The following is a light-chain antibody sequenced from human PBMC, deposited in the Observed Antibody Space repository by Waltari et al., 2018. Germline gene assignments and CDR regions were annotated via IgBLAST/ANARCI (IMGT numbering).Light chain of an antibody. CDR1: QSVINN. Sequence: EIVLTQSPATLSLSPGERATLSCWASQSVINNFAWYQQKPGQAPRLLIYDVSSRATGIPARISARGAGTDFTLTISSLEPEDSAVYYCQQRTSWPPGLSFGGGTNVEIK. CDR2: DVS. V-gene: IGKV3-11*01. CDR3: QQRTSWPPGLS. J-gene: IGKJ4*01.